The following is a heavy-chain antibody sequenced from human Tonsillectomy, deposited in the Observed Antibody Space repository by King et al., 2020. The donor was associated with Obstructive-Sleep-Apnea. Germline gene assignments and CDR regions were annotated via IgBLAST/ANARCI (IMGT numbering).Heavy chain of an antibody. CDR1: GYTFTGYY. Sequence: QLVQSGAEVKKPGASVKVSCKASGYTFTGYYIHWVRRAPGQGLEWMGWISPNSGATTYAQKFQDRVTMTRDTSISTVYMDPSRLRSDDTAIYYCARDMSAYDSTSPAYWGQGTLVTVSS. D-gene: IGHD3-10*01. V-gene: IGHV1-2*02. CDR2: ISPNSGAT. J-gene: IGHJ4*02. CDR3: ARDMSAYDSTSPAY.